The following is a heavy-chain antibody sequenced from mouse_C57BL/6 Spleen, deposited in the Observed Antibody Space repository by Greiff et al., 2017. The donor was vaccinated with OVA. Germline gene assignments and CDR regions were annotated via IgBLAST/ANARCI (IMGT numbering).Heavy chain of an antibody. Sequence: VQLQQSGAELVRPGASVTLSCKASGYTFTDYEMHWVKQTPVHGLEWIGAIDPETGGTAYNQKFKGKAILTADKSSSTAYMELRSLTSEDSAVYYCSQWLPYYFDYWGQGTTLTVSS. CDR3: SQWLPYYFDY. D-gene: IGHD2-2*01. CDR1: GYTFTDYE. J-gene: IGHJ2*01. CDR2: IDPETGGT. V-gene: IGHV1-15*01.